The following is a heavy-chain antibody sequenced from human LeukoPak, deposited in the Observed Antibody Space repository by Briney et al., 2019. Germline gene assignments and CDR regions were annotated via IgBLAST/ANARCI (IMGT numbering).Heavy chain of an antibody. CDR2: IYYSGST. Sequence: SETLSLTCTVSGGSISSGGYYWSWIRQHPGKGLEWIGYIYYSGSTYYNPSLKSRVTISVDTSKNRFSLKLSSVTAADTAVYYCARGDDSSGYYLYWGQGTLVTVSS. D-gene: IGHD3-22*01. J-gene: IGHJ4*02. V-gene: IGHV4-30-4*08. CDR1: GGSISSGGYY. CDR3: ARGDDSSGYYLY.